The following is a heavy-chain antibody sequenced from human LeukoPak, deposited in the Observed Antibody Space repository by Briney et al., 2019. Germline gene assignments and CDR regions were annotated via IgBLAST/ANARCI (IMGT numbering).Heavy chain of an antibody. D-gene: IGHD3-22*01. V-gene: IGHV3-53*01. CDR1: GFTVSSNY. CDR3: ARDSSYYDSSALATFDI. Sequence: GGSLSPSCAASGFTVSSNYMNWVRQAPGKGLEWVSVISSGGTTYYADSVKGRFTISRDNPKNTLYLQMNSLRAEDTAVYYCARDSSYYDSSALATFDIWGQGTIATVSS. CDR2: ISSGGTT. J-gene: IGHJ3*02.